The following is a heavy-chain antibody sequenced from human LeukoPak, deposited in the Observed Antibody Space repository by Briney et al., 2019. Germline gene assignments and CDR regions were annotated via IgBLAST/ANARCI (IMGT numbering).Heavy chain of an antibody. Sequence: PGGSLRLSCAASGFTFSSYEMNWVRQAPGKGLEWVSYISTSGSSTYYADSVKGRFTISRDNAKNSLYLQMNSLRAEDTAVYYCARARAAFDIWGQGTMVTVSS. V-gene: IGHV3-48*03. CDR2: ISTSGSST. J-gene: IGHJ3*02. CDR1: GFTFSSYE. CDR3: ARARAAFDI.